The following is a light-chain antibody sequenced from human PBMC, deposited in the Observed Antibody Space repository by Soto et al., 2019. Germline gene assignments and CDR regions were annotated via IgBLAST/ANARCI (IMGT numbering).Light chain of an antibody. V-gene: IGKV3D-20*02. CDR3: QQRLNWPPG. CDR1: QSVSNKY. Sequence: EIVLTQSPGNLSLSPGERATLSCRASQSVSNKYLAWYQQKPGQAPRLLMYGASNRATGIPDRFSGSGSGTDFTLTISDLENADFGLYYCQQRLNWPPGFGQGTKVDIK. J-gene: IGKJ1*01. CDR2: GAS.